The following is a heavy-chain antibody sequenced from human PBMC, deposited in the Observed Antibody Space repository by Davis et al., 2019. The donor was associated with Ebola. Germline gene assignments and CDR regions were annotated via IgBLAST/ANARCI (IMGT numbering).Heavy chain of an antibody. D-gene: IGHD2-2*01. CDR2: INHSGST. Sequence: PSETLSLTCAVYGGSSSGYYWSWIRQPPGKGMEWIGEINHSGSTNYNPSLKSRVTISVDTSKNQFSLKLSSVTAADTAVYYCASRSGDIVVVPAAMVDWFDPWGQGTLVTVSS. J-gene: IGHJ5*02. CDR1: GGSSSGYY. V-gene: IGHV4-34*01. CDR3: ASRSGDIVVVPAAMVDWFDP.